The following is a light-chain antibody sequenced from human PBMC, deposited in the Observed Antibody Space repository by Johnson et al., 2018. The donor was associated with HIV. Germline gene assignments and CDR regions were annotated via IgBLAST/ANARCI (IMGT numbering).Light chain of an antibody. CDR3: GQWDNRLNTGGV. CDR1: SSNIGNNY. Sequence: QSVLTQPPSVSAAPGQKVTISCSGSSSNIGNNYVSWYQQLPGTAPKLLIYENNKRPSRVHDRFSGSKSGTSATLGLTGLHTGDEADYYCGQWDNRLNTGGVFGAGTKVTVL. V-gene: IGLV1-51*02. CDR2: ENN. J-gene: IGLJ1*01.